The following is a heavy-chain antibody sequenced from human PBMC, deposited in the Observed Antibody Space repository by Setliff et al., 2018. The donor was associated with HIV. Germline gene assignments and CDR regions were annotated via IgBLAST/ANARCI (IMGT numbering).Heavy chain of an antibody. Sequence: ASVKVSCKASGYTFTSYAMHWVRQAPGQRLEWMEWINAGNGNTKYSQKFQGRVTITRDTSASTAYMELSSLRSDDTAVYYCASSWSRVPYYGMDVWGQGTTVTVSS. CDR1: GYTFTSYA. D-gene: IGHD6-13*01. CDR2: INAGNGNT. CDR3: ASSWSRVPYYGMDV. J-gene: IGHJ6*02. V-gene: IGHV1-3*01.